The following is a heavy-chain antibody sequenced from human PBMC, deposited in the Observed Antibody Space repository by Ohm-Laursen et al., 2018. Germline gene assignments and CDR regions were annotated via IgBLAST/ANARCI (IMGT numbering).Heavy chain of an antibody. V-gene: IGHV3-21*01. Sequence: GSLRLSCSASGFTFSSYSMNWVRQAPGKGLEWVSSISSSSSYIYYADSVKGRFTISRDNAKNSLYLQMNSLRAEDTAVYYCARSTTVTGNFDYWGQGTLVTVSS. CDR2: ISSSSSYI. CDR3: ARSTTVTGNFDY. J-gene: IGHJ4*02. D-gene: IGHD4-17*01. CDR1: GFTFSSYS.